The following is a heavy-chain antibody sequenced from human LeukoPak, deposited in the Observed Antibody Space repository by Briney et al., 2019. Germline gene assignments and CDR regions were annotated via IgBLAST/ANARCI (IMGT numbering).Heavy chain of an antibody. Sequence: GGSLRLSCAASGFTFSSYAMHWVRQAPGKGLEYVSAISSNGGSTYYANSVKGRFTISRDNSKNTLYLQMGSLRAEDMAVYYCARVSWVPPYYYYYMDVWGKGTTVTISS. J-gene: IGHJ6*03. CDR2: ISSNGGST. D-gene: IGHD1-26*01. V-gene: IGHV3-64*01. CDR1: GFTFSSYA. CDR3: ARVSWVPPYYYYYMDV.